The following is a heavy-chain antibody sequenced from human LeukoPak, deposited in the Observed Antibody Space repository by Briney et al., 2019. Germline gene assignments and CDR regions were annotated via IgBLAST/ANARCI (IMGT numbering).Heavy chain of an antibody. Sequence: GGSLRLSCAASGFTFSSYWMSWVRQAPGKGLEWVANIKQDGSEKYYVDSVEGRFTISRDNAKNSLYLQMNSLRAEDTAVYYCAREPTAMVTYYYMDVWGKGTTVTVSS. V-gene: IGHV3-7*01. CDR2: IKQDGSEK. J-gene: IGHJ6*03. D-gene: IGHD5-18*01. CDR3: AREPTAMVTYYYMDV. CDR1: GFTFSSYW.